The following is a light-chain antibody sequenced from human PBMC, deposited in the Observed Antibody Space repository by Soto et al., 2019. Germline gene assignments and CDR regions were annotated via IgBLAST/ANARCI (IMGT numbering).Light chain of an antibody. V-gene: IGLV2-14*01. Sequence: QSVLTQPASVSGSPGQSITISCTGSSSDIGGYKYVSWYLQHPGKAPKLMIYEVSNRPSGVSDRFSASKSGNTASLTISGLQAEDEADYYCSSYTSRSTLVFGGGTQLTVL. J-gene: IGLJ2*01. CDR3: SSYTSRSTLV. CDR2: EVS. CDR1: SSDIGGYKY.